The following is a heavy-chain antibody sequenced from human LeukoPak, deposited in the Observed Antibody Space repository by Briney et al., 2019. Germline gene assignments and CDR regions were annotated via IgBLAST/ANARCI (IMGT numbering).Heavy chain of an antibody. J-gene: IGHJ6*04. CDR1: GFTFSSYG. CDR3: AELGITMIGGV. V-gene: IGHV3-23*01. CDR2: ISGTGGTT. Sequence: GGTLRLSCAASGFTFSSYGMSWVRQAPGKGLEWVSAISGTGGTTYYADSVKGRFTISRDNSKNTLYLQMNSLRAEDTAVYYCAELGITMIGGVWGKGTTVTISS. D-gene: IGHD3-10*02.